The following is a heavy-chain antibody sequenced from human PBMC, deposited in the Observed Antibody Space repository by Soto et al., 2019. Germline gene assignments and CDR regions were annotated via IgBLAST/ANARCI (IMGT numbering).Heavy chain of an antibody. D-gene: IGHD2-15*01. V-gene: IGHV3-7*03. CDR2: IKQDGSER. J-gene: IGHJ4*02. CDR3: ARDLGRWSDFDY. CDR1: GFTFSNYW. Sequence: GGSLRLSCAASGFTFSNYWMNWVRQAPGKGLEWVANIKQDGSERYYVDSVKGRFTIPRDNSKNSLYLQMKSLRAEDTAVYYCARDLGRWSDFDYWGQGILVNVAS.